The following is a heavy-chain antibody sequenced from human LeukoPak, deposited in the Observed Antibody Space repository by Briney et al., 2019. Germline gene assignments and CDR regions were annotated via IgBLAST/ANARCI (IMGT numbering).Heavy chain of an antibody. CDR3: RVGYCSGGSCLFDY. CDR2: IYYSGST. CDR1: GGSISSSSYY. D-gene: IGHD2-15*01. V-gene: IGHV4-39*01. Sequence: PSETLSLTCTVSGGSISSSSYYWGWIRQPPGKGLEWIGSIYYSGSTYYNPSLKSRVTISVDTSKNQFSLKLSSATAADTAVYYCRVGYCSGGSCLFDYWGQGTLVTVSS. J-gene: IGHJ4*02.